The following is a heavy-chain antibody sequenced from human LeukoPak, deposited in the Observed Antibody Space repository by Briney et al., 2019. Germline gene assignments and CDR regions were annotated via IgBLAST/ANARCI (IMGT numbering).Heavy chain of an antibody. CDR2: ISYDGSNK. Sequence: GRSLRLSCAASGFTFSSYAMHWVRQAPGKGLEWVAVISYDGSNKYYADSVKGRFTISRDNSKNTLYLQMNSLRAEDTAVYYCARGADEWELQYYFDYWGQGTLVTVSS. D-gene: IGHD1-26*01. CDR1: GFTFSSYA. V-gene: IGHV3-30-3*01. CDR3: ARGADEWELQYYFDY. J-gene: IGHJ4*02.